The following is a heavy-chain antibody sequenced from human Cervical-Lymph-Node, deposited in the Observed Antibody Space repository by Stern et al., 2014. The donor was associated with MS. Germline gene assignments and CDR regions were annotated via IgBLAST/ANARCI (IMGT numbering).Heavy chain of an antibody. CDR1: GYTFNNYY. CDR2: INPSDASA. Sequence: VQLVQSGAEVKRSGASVKISCETSGYTFNNYYIHWARQDPGQGLEWMGLINPSDASASYAQKFQGRITVTRATSTRTVYMDLWSLRSEDTAIYYCARGNCTTTSCPNWYDPWGQGTLVTVSS. CDR3: ARGNCTTTSCPNWYDP. D-gene: IGHD2/OR15-2a*01. J-gene: IGHJ5*02. V-gene: IGHV1-46*02.